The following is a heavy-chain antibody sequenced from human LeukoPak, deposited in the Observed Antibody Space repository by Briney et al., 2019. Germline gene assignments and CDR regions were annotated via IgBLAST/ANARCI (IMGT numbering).Heavy chain of an antibody. Sequence: SVKVSCKASGGTFSSYAISWVRQAPGQGLEWMGGIIPIFGTANYAQKFQGRVTITADESTSTAYMELSSLRSEDTAVYYCARESGGGSWGTGYYFDYWGQGTLVTVSS. CDR1: GGTFSSYA. J-gene: IGHJ4*02. V-gene: IGHV1-69*13. D-gene: IGHD2-15*01. CDR3: ARESGGGSWGTGYYFDY. CDR2: IIPIFGTA.